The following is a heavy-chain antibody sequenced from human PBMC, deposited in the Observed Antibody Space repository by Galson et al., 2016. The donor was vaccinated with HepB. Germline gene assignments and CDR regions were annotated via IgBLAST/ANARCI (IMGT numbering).Heavy chain of an antibody. Sequence: SLRLSCAASGFTFRSIWMSWVRQAPGKGLEWVANIEKDGGEKNYGDSVKGRFTVSRDNDKNSLFLQMNSLGPEDTAVYYCAKGMTGAGITRCFDFWGQGTPVTVSS. J-gene: IGHJ4*02. D-gene: IGHD6-19*01. CDR3: AKGMTGAGITRCFDF. V-gene: IGHV3-7*03. CDR2: IEKDGGEK. CDR1: GFTFRSIW.